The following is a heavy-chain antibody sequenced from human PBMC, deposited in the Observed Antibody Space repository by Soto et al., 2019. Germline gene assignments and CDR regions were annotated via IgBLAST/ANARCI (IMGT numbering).Heavy chain of an antibody. CDR2: IDPNGGIT. D-gene: IGHD2-15*01. CDR3: AKDLVIVVVVAARDFDI. V-gene: IGHV1-46*01. J-gene: IGHJ3*02. Sequence: ASVKVSCKASGYTFTDYYMHWVRQAPGQGLEWMGIIDPNGGITSYAQKFQGRVTLSRDTSTSTVYVELTSLRAEDTAVYYCAKDLVIVVVVAARDFDIWGQGTMVTVSS. CDR1: GYTFTDYY.